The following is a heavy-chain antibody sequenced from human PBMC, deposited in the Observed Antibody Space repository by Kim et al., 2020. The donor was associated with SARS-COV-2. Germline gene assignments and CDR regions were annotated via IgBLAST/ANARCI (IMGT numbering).Heavy chain of an antibody. CDR1: GGSISSGSYY. Sequence: SETLSLTCTVSGGSISSGSYYWSWIRQPAGKGLEWIGRIYTSGSTNYNPSLKSRVTISVDTSKNQFPLKLSPVTAADTAVYYCARVEGRYFDWLFSDNWFDPWGQGTLCTVSS. J-gene: IGHJ5*02. CDR3: ARVEGRYFDWLFSDNWFDP. D-gene: IGHD3-9*01. V-gene: IGHV4-61*02. CDR2: IYTSGST.